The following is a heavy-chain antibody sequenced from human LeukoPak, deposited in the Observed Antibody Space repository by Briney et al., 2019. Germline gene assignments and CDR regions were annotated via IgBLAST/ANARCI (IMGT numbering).Heavy chain of an antibody. D-gene: IGHD3-16*02. J-gene: IGHJ4*02. V-gene: IGHV3-20*04. CDR3: VRDRGISFYFDY. Sequence: AGGSLRLSCAASGFTFDDYGMSWVRQAPGKGLEWVSGINWNGGSTGYADSVKGRFTVSRDNAKNSLDLQMNSLRADDTAVYYCVRDRGISFYFDYWGQGTLVTVSS. CDR1: GFTFDDYG. CDR2: INWNGGST.